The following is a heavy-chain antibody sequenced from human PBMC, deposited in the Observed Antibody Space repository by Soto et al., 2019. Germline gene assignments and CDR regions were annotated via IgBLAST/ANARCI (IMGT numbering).Heavy chain of an antibody. CDR2: ISGSGGST. V-gene: IGHV3-23*01. CDR3: AKPQTYYYDSSGYYYFDY. J-gene: IGHJ4*02. CDR1: GFTFSSYA. Sequence: EVQLLESGGGLVQPGGSLRLSCAASGFTFSSYAMSWVRQAPGKGLAWVSAISGSGGSTYYADSVKGRFTISRDNSKNTLYLQMNSLRAEDTAVYYCAKPQTYYYDSSGYYYFDYGGQGTLVTVSS. D-gene: IGHD3-22*01.